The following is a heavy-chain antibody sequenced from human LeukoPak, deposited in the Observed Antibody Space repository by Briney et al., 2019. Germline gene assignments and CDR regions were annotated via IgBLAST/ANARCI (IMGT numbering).Heavy chain of an antibody. CDR3: VRVRHGDYFDP. D-gene: IGHD4-17*01. J-gene: IGHJ4*02. CDR1: GFTFSDSY. Sequence: GGSLRLSCAASGFTFSDSYMXXVRQAPGKGXXXVGRIRNKPHSYTTDYAASVKGRFTISRDDSKNSLFLQMNTLKTEDTAVYYCVRVRHGDYFDPWGLGTLVTVSS. V-gene: IGHV3-72*01. CDR2: IRNKPHSYTT.